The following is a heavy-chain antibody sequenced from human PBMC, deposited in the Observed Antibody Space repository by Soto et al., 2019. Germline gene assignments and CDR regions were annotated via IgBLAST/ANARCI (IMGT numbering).Heavy chain of an antibody. D-gene: IGHD6-13*01. Sequence: ASVKVSCKVSGYTLTELSMHWVRQAPGEGLEWMGGFDPEDGETIYAQKFQGRVTMTEDTSTDTAYMELSSLRSEDTAVYYCATIAAAGGGIYFDYWGQGTLVTVSS. CDR1: GYTLTELS. CDR2: FDPEDGET. CDR3: ATIAAAGGGIYFDY. V-gene: IGHV1-24*01. J-gene: IGHJ4*02.